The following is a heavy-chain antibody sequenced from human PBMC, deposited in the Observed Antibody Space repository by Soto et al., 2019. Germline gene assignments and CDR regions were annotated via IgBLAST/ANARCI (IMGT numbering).Heavy chain of an antibody. V-gene: IGHV4-59*08. CDR3: ARHLAYCSAGSCYSDFPYYGMDV. D-gene: IGHD2-15*01. CDR1: GGSISSYY. Sequence: SETLSLTCTVSGGSISSYYWSWIRPPTGKGLEWIGYIYYSGSTNYNPSLKSRVTISVDTSKNQFSLKLSSVTAADTAVYYCARHLAYCSAGSCYSDFPYYGMDVWGQGTTVTVSS. J-gene: IGHJ6*02. CDR2: IYYSGST.